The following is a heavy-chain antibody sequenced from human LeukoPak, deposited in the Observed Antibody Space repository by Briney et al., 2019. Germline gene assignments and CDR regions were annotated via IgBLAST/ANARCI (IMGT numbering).Heavy chain of an antibody. CDR2: IKQDGSEK. V-gene: IGHV3-7*01. D-gene: IGHD4-17*01. CDR1: GFTFSSYW. CDR3: ARDDTVTTRVGFID. J-gene: IGHJ4*02. Sequence: GGSLRLSCAASGFTFSSYWMSWVHQAPGKGLEWVANIKQDGSEKYYVDSVKGRFTISRDNAKNSLYLQMNSLRAEDTAVYYCARDDTVTTRVGFIDWGQGTLVTVSS.